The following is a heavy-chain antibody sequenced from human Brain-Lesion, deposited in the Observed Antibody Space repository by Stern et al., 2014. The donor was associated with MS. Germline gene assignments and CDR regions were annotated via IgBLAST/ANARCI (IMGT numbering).Heavy chain of an antibody. CDR1: GYTFSGYD. V-gene: IGHV1-8*01. CDR3: ARAVRNQLLSEY. J-gene: IGHJ4*02. D-gene: IGHD2-2*01. CDR2: MNPYSGNT. Sequence: QMQLVESGAAVKKPGASVLVSCTASGYTFSGYDMTWVRQASGQGLEWMGGMNPYSGNTGYAQKFKGRVAMASDPSISTVYMELTSLTSDDTAVYFCARAVRNQLLSEYWGQGTLVTVSS.